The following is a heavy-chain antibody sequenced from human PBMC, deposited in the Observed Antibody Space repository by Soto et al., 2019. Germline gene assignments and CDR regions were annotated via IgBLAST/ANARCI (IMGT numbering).Heavy chain of an antibody. CDR3: ASTQKWLAFDY. J-gene: IGHJ4*02. CDR2: IYHSGSI. Sequence: QVHLQESGPGLVKPSETLSLTCTISGGSISSYYWSWIRQPPGKGLEWIGNIYHSGSINYNPSLKRXXPXSXXTSKNQFSLKLSSVTAADTAVYYCASTQKWLAFDYWGQGTLVTVSS. V-gene: IGHV4-59*01. CDR1: GGSISSYY. D-gene: IGHD6-19*01.